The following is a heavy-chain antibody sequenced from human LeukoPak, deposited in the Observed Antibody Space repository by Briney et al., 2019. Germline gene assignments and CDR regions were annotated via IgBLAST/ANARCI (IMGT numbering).Heavy chain of an antibody. CDR1: GGSISSYY. J-gene: IGHJ4*02. CDR3: ARSGGHDHGDYVSPHSYFDY. D-gene: IGHD4-17*01. V-gene: IGHV4-59*01. Sequence: SETLSLTCTVSGGSISSYYWSWIRQPPGKGLEWIGYIYYSGSTNYNPSLKSRVTISVDTSKNQFSLKLSSVTAADTAVYYCARSGGHDHGDYVSPHSYFDYRGQGTLVTVSS. CDR2: IYYSGST.